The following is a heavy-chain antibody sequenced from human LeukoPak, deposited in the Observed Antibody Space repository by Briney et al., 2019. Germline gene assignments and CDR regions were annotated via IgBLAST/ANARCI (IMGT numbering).Heavy chain of an antibody. CDR2: VYFTGST. CDR1: GGSVSSASYY. J-gene: IGHJ4*02. CDR3: ARTQYCTSSTSYYFGYFDY. D-gene: IGHD2-2*01. Sequence: SETLSLTCTVSGGSVSSASYYWSWIRQPPGKGLEWIAYVYFTGSTNYNPSLKSRVTISLDMSKNQFSLKLSSVTAADTAVYYCARTQYCTSSTSYYFGYFDYWGQGTLVTVSS. V-gene: IGHV4-61*01.